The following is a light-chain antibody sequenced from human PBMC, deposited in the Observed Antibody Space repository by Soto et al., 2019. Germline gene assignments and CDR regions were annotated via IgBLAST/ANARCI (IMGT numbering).Light chain of an antibody. CDR3: NSHAGSNNLWV. J-gene: IGLJ3*02. CDR2: EVN. Sequence: QSVLTQPPSASGSPGQSVTISCTGTSSDVGGYNSVSWYQQHPGKAPRLMIYEVNKRPSGVPDRFSGSKSGNTASLTVSGLQDEDEADYYCNSHAGSNNLWVFGGGTKVTVL. V-gene: IGLV2-8*01. CDR1: SSDVGGYNS.